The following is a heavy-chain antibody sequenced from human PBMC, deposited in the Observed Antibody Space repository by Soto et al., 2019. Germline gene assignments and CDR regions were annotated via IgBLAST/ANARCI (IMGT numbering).Heavy chain of an antibody. J-gene: IGHJ4*02. V-gene: IGHV3-23*01. D-gene: IGHD2-15*01. CDR3: AKDPMVRDCSGGTCYFDY. Sequence: GGSLRLSCAASGFTFSSFAMSWVRQAPGKGLEWVSAISTSGATTYYADSVKGRFTISRDNSKNTLYLRMNTLTADDTAVYYCAKDPMVRDCSGGTCYFDYWGQGTLVTGSS. CDR1: GFTFSSFA. CDR2: ISTSGATT.